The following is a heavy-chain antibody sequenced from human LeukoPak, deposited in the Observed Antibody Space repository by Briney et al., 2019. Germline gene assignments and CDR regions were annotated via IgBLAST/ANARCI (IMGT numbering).Heavy chain of an antibody. CDR1: GFTFSSYA. Sequence: PGGSLRLSCAASGFTFSSYAMSWVRQAPGKGLEWVSAISGSGGSTYYADSVKGRFTISRDNSKNTLYLQMNSLRAEDTAVYYCAKGARVTDLGIQYYFDYWGQGTLVTVSS. V-gene: IGHV3-23*01. D-gene: IGHD5-18*01. J-gene: IGHJ4*02. CDR3: AKGARVTDLGIQYYFDY. CDR2: ISGSGGST.